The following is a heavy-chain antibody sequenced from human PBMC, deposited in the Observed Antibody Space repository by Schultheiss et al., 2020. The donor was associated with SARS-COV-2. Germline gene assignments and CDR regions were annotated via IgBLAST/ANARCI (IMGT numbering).Heavy chain of an antibody. CDR2: IIPIFGTA. Sequence: SVKVSCKASGYTFTGYYMHWVRQAPGQGLEWMGGIIPIFGTANYAQKFQGRVTITADESTSTAYMELSRLRSDDTAVYYCASQRAYCGGDCYPQPDFDYWGQGTLVTVSS. J-gene: IGHJ4*02. V-gene: IGHV1-69*13. CDR1: GYTFTGYY. CDR3: ASQRAYCGGDCYPQPDFDY. D-gene: IGHD2-21*02.